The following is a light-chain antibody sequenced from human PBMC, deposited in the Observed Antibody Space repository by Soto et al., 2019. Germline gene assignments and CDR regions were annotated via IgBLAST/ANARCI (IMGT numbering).Light chain of an antibody. CDR1: QSVLYSSNNKNY. CDR2: KAS. V-gene: IGKV4-1*01. J-gene: IGKJ2*01. CDR3: QQYHSYPYT. Sequence: DIVMTQSPDSLAVSLGERATINCKSSQSVLYSSNNKNYLAWYQQKPGKAPKVLISKASTLQSGVPSRFSGSRSATEFTLTVSSLQPDDFATYYCQQYHSYPYTFGQGTKLEIE.